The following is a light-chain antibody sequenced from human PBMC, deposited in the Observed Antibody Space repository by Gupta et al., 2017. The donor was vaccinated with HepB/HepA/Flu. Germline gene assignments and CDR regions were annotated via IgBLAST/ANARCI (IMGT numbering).Light chain of an antibody. CDR2: KAS. Sequence: DIQMNQSPSTLSASVGDRITITCRASRRINTWLAWYQQRPGKAPKLLISKASILEIGVPSRFSGSGSGTEFTLTINSLQPDDFATYFCQQYNDYSSFGQGTKVEIK. V-gene: IGKV1-5*03. J-gene: IGKJ1*01. CDR1: RRINTW. CDR3: QQYNDYSS.